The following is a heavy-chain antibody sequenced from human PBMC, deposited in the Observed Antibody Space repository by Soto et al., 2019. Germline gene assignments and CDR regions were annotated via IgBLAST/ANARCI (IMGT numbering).Heavy chain of an antibody. CDR3: AREIYGYGMDV. Sequence: GGSLKVSCKGSGYSFASYWIGCVRQRPGKGLEWMGIIYPGDSDTRYSPSFQGQVTISADKSISTAYLQWSSLKASDTAMYYCAREIYGYGMDVWGQGTTVTVSS. J-gene: IGHJ6*02. D-gene: IGHD5-12*01. CDR1: GYSFASYW. V-gene: IGHV5-51*01. CDR2: IYPGDSDT.